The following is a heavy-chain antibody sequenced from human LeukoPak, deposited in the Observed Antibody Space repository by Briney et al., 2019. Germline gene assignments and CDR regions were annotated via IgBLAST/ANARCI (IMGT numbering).Heavy chain of an antibody. CDR1: GFTFSSYG. V-gene: IGHV3-30*02. Sequence: GGSLRLSCAASGFTFSSYGMHWVRQAPGKGLEWVTFIRNDGSNKFYADSVKGRFTISRDNSKNTLYLQMNNLRVEDTAGYYCAILSVPGDYFDYWGQGTLVTVSS. J-gene: IGHJ4*02. D-gene: IGHD3-10*02. CDR2: IRNDGSNK. CDR3: AILSVPGDYFDY.